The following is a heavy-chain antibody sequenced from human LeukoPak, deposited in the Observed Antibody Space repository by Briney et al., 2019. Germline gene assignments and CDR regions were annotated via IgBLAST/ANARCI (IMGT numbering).Heavy chain of an antibody. CDR1: GFTFSSYA. CDR2: ISGSGGGT. J-gene: IGHJ5*02. D-gene: IGHD5-12*01. V-gene: IGHV3-23*01. CDR3: ARARSTWPSNWFDP. Sequence: GGSLRLSCAVSGFTFSSYAMSWVRQAPGKGPEWVSAISGSGGGTYYADSVKGRFTISRDNSKNILYLQMNSLRAEDTAVYYCARARSTWPSNWFDPWGQGTLVTVSS.